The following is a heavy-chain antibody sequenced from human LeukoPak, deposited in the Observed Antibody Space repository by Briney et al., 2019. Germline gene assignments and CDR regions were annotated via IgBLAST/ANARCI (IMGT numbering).Heavy chain of an antibody. CDR3: ASEGIAAAADI. D-gene: IGHD6-25*01. J-gene: IGHJ3*02. Sequence: GGSLRLSCAVSGFXFSSYGIHWVRQAPGKGLEWVAVISYDGSNKYYAASVKGRFTISRDNSKNTLYLQMSSLRTEDTAMYYCASEGIAAAADIWGQGTMVTVSS. CDR2: ISYDGSNK. CDR1: GFXFSSYG. V-gene: IGHV3-30*03.